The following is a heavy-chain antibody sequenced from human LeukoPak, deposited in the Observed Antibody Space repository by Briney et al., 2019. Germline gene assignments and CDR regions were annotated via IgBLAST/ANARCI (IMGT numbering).Heavy chain of an antibody. J-gene: IGHJ3*02. CDR2: IYNTGAT. CDR1: GFTVSDNY. D-gene: IGHD1-26*01. Sequence: GGSLRLSCAASGFTVSDNYMTWVRQAPGKGLEWVSSIYNTGATHYAESVKGRFTISRDNSKNTLFFQMNSLRAEDMAVYYCARIEWERLGRAFDIWGQGTMVTVSS. V-gene: IGHV3-53*01. CDR3: ARIEWERLGRAFDI.